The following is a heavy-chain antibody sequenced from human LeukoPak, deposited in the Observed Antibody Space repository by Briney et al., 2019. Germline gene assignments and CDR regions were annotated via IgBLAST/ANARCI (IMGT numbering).Heavy chain of an antibody. CDR2: ISGSGTST. J-gene: IGHJ4*02. D-gene: IGHD4-11*01. CDR3: AKDLTPVTTSDY. V-gene: IGHV3-23*01. Sequence: GGSLRLSCAASGFTFSSYAITWVRQAPGKGLEWVSGISGSGTSTYYADSVKGRFTISRDNSKNTLYLQMNSLRAEDTAVYYCAKDLTPVTTSDYWGQGTLVTVSS. CDR1: GFTFSSYA.